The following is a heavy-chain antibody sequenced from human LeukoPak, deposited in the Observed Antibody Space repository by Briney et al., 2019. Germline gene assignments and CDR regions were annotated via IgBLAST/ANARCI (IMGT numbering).Heavy chain of an antibody. CDR3: ARVYCSGGSCYSDP. CDR1: GGSISSYY. Sequence: SETLSLTCTVSGGSISSYYWSWIRQPPGKGLEWIGYIYYSGSTNYNPSLKSRVAISVDTSKNQFSLKLSSVTAADTAVYYCARVYCSGGSCYSDPWGQGTLVTVSS. V-gene: IGHV4-59*01. CDR2: IYYSGST. J-gene: IGHJ5*02. D-gene: IGHD2-15*01.